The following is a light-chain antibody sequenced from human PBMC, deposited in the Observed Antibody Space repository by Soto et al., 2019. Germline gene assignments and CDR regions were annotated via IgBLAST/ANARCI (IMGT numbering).Light chain of an antibody. CDR2: GAF. CDR1: PSVPNY. V-gene: IGKV3-11*01. J-gene: IGKJ5*01. Sequence: IVLTQSPATWYLSPGKRATLSCRASPSVPNYVAWYQQKPGQAPRLLIYGAFNRATGIPARFSGSGSGADFTLTISSLEPEDFAIYYCQQRNTWPPVTFGQGTRWRL. CDR3: QQRNTWPPVT.